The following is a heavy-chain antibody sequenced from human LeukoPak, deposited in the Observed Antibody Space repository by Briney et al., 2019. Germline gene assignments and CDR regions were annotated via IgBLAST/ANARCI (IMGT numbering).Heavy chain of an antibody. CDR2: INPSGGST. D-gene: IGHD1-26*01. CDR1: GYTFTSYY. J-gene: IGHJ4*02. Sequence: ASVTVSCKASGYTFTSYYMHWVRQAPGQGLEWMGIINPSGGSTSYAQKFQGRVTMTRDTSTSTVYMELSSLRSEDTAVYYCARDGSSGTKWHYFDYWGQGTLVTVSS. V-gene: IGHV1-46*01. CDR3: ARDGSSGTKWHYFDY.